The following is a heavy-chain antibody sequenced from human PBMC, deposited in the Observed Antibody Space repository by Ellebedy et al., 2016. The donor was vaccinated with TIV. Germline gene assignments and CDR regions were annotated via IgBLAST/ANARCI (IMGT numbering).Heavy chain of an antibody. J-gene: IGHJ4*02. CDR2: MNPNSGNT. D-gene: IGHD3-16*01. CDR1: GYTFTSYA. V-gene: IGHV1-8*02. Sequence: AASVKVSCKASGYTFTSYAMHWVRQATGQGLEWMGWMNPNSGNTGYAQKFQGRVTMTRNTSISTAYMELSSLRSEDMAVYYCARDWGVSVRGADYWGQGTLVTVSS. CDR3: ARDWGVSVRGADY.